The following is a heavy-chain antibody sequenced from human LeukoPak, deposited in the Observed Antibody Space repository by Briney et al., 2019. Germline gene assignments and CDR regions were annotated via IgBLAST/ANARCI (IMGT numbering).Heavy chain of an antibody. Sequence: PGGSLRLSCAASGFTFSDYYMSWIRQAPGKGLEWVSYISSSGSTIYYADSVKGRFTISRDNAKNSLYLQMNSLRAEDTAVYYCARDYPPPPLYGSGSYYPHYYYYMDVWGKGTTVTISS. D-gene: IGHD3-10*01. V-gene: IGHV3-11*01. CDR1: GFTFSDYY. J-gene: IGHJ6*03. CDR3: ARDYPPPPLYGSGSYYPHYYYYMDV. CDR2: ISSSGSTI.